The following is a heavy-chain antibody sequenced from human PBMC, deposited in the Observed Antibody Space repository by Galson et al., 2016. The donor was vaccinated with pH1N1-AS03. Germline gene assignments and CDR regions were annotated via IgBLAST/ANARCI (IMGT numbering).Heavy chain of an antibody. CDR1: GFRFTTYW. V-gene: IGHV5-51*03. CDR2: IYPGDSDT. J-gene: IGHJ4*02. CDR3: ARGDGYNYYFDY. Sequence: QSGAEVTKPGESLMISCKASGFRFTTYWIAWVRQLPGKGLEWMGFIYPGDSDTKYSPSFQGQVTIPADESISTAYLRWNSLKASDTAMYYCARGDGYNYYFDYWGQGTLVTVSS. D-gene: IGHD5-24*01.